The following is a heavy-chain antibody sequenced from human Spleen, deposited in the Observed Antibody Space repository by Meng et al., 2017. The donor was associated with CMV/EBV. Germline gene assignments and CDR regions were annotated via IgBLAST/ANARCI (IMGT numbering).Heavy chain of an antibody. CDR3: GKDNGGAGGIDP. Sequence: GESLKISCAASGFTFSTYGMHWVRQVPGKGLVWVSRFISDGSGTSYANSGKGRFTVSRDNAKNMLYLQMNSLRVETTAINYCGKDNGGAGGIDPWGQGTLVTVSS. V-gene: IGHV3-74*01. D-gene: IGHD2-8*01. CDR1: GFTFSTYG. J-gene: IGHJ5*02. CDR2: FISDGSGT.